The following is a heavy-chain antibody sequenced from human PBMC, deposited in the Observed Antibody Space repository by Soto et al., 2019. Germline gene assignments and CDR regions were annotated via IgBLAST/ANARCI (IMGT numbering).Heavy chain of an antibody. J-gene: IGHJ4*02. CDR1: GFTFSRYS. V-gene: IGHV3-21*01. CDR3: ARESEDLTSNFDY. CDR2: ISSTTNYI. Sequence: GGSLRLSCAASGFTFSRYSMNWVRQAPGKGPEWVSSISSTTNYIYYADSMKGRFTVSRDNAKNSMYLDMNSLSAEDTAVYYCARESEDLTSNFDYWGQGTLVTVSS.